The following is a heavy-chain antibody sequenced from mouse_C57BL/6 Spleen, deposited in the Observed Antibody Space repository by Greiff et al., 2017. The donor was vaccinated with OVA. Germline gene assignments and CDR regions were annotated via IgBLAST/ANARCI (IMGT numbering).Heavy chain of an antibody. J-gene: IGHJ1*03. CDR3: ARERYYGSSGYFDV. Sequence: QVQLQQSGPELVKPGASVKISCKASGYAFSSSWMNWVKQRPGKGLEWIGRIYPGDGDTNYNGKFKGKATLTADKSSSTAYMQLSSLTSEDSAVYFGARERYYGSSGYFDVWGTGTTVTVSS. D-gene: IGHD1-1*01. CDR1: GYAFSSSW. V-gene: IGHV1-82*01. CDR2: IYPGDGDT.